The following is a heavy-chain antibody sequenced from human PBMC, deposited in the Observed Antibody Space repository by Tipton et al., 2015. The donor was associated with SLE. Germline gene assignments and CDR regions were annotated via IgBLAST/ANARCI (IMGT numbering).Heavy chain of an antibody. Sequence: TLSLTCAVSGGSISSGGYSWSWIRQPPGKGLEWIGYIYHSGSTYYNPSLKSRVTISVDRSKNQFSLKLSSVTAADTAVYYCARYFYDSSGVCLFDFWGQGTLVTVSS. V-gene: IGHV4-30-2*01. CDR1: GGSISSGGYS. D-gene: IGHD3-22*01. J-gene: IGHJ4*02. CDR2: IYHSGST. CDR3: ARYFYDSSGVCLFDF.